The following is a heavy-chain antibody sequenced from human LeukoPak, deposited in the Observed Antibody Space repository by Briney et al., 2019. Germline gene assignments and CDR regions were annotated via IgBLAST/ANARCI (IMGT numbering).Heavy chain of an antibody. D-gene: IGHD6-13*01. CDR3: ATYSSSWSRFDY. Sequence: WETLSLTCTVSGGSISSSSYYWGWIRQPPGKGLEWIGSIYYSGSTYYNPSLKSRVTISVDTSKNQFSLKLSSVTAADTAVYYCATYSSSWSRFDYWGQGTLVTVSS. J-gene: IGHJ4*02. CDR1: GGSISSSSYY. V-gene: IGHV4-39*01. CDR2: IYYSGST.